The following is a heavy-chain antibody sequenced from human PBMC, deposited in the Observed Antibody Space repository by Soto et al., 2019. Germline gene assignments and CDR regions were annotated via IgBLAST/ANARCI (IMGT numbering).Heavy chain of an antibody. D-gene: IGHD5-18*01. CDR3: VKDTGAGGYSYCYSGYMDV. J-gene: IGHJ6*03. CDR2: ISWNNGNI. Sequence: EVQLVETGGGLVQSGRSLRLSCTVSGFTFDECAMHWVRQAPGKGLEWVSGISWNNGNIGYADSVRGRFTISRDNAKKSLYLQMNSLRAEDTALYYCVKDTGAGGYSYCYSGYMDVWGQGTTVTVAS. CDR1: GFTFDECA. V-gene: IGHV3-9*01.